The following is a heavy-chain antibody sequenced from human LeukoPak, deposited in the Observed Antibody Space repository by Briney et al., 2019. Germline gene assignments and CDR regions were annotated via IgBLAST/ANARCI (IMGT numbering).Heavy chain of an antibody. D-gene: IGHD2-2*01. V-gene: IGHV1-2*02. CDR2: INPNSGGT. CDR3: ARGRDDIVVVPAASGVGAFDI. CDR1: GYTFTGYY. J-gene: IGHJ3*02. Sequence: GASVKVSCKASGYTFTGYYMHWVRQAPGQGLEWMGWINPNSGGTNYAQKLQGRVTMTTDTSTSTAYMELRSLRSDDTAVHYCARGRDDIVVVPAASGVGAFDIWGQGTMVTVSS.